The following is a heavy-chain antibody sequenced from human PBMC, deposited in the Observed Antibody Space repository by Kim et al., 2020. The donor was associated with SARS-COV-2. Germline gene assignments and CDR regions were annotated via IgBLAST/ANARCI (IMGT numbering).Heavy chain of an antibody. Sequence: SETLSLTCTVSGGSISSYYWSWIRQPPGKGLEWIGYIYYSGSTNYNPSLKSRVTISVDTSKNQFSLKLSSVTAADTAVYYCARLVPMIVVEQAFDIWGQGTMVTVSS. V-gene: IGHV4-59*08. J-gene: IGHJ3*02. D-gene: IGHD3-22*01. CDR3: ARLVPMIVVEQAFDI. CDR2: IYYSGST. CDR1: GGSISSYY.